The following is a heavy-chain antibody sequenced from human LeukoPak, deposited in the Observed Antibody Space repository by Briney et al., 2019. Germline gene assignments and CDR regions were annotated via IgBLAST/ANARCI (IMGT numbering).Heavy chain of an antibody. Sequence: PSETLSLTCTVSGGSISSYYWGWIRQPAGKGLEWIGRIYTSGSTNYNPSLKSRVTMSVDTSKNQFSLKLSSVTAADTAVYYCARVSRTPGVYYYYYGMDVWGQGTTVTVSS. J-gene: IGHJ6*02. CDR1: GGSISSYY. V-gene: IGHV4-4*07. CDR2: IYTSGST. D-gene: IGHD3-10*01. CDR3: ARVSRTPGVYYYYYGMDV.